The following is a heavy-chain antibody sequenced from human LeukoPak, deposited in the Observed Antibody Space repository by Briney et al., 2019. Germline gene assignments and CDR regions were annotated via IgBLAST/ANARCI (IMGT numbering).Heavy chain of an antibody. CDR2: IYYSGST. Sequence: SETLSLTCTVSGGSISSSSYYWGWIRQPPGKGLEWIGSIYYSGSTYYNPSLKSRVTISVDTSKNQFSLKLSSVTAADTAVYYCARGVAAAGIDMDYWGQGTLVTVSS. V-gene: IGHV4-39*07. D-gene: IGHD6-13*01. CDR3: ARGVAAAGIDMDY. J-gene: IGHJ4*02. CDR1: GGSISSSSYY.